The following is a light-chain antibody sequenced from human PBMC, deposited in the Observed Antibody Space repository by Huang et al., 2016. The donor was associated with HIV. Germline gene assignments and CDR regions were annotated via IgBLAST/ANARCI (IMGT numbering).Light chain of an antibody. J-gene: IGKJ4*01. Sequence: EIVLTQSPATLSLSPGERATLSCRASQSVHRYLAWYQQKPGQAPRLLIYDASNRATGSPARFSGSGSGTDFTLTISNLQSEDFAVYYCQQRSAWPLTFGGGTKVEI. CDR3: QQRSAWPLT. CDR1: QSVHRY. V-gene: IGKV3-11*01. CDR2: DAS.